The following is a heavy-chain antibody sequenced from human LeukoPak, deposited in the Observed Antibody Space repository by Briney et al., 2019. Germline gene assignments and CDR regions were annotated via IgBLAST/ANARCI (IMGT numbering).Heavy chain of an antibody. Sequence: SQTLSLTCTVSGGSISSGSYYWSWIRQPAGKGLEWIGRIYTSGSTNYNPSLKSRVTISVDTSKNQFSLKLSSVTAADTAVYYCARDPWGIAVAGYFEHWGQGTLVTVSS. CDR3: ARDPWGIAVAGYFEH. J-gene: IGHJ4*02. D-gene: IGHD6-19*01. CDR1: GGSISSGSYY. CDR2: IYTSGST. V-gene: IGHV4-61*02.